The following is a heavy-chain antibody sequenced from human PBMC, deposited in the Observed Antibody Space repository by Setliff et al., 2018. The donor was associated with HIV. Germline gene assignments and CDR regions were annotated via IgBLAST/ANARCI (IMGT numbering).Heavy chain of an antibody. J-gene: IGHJ6*03. CDR1: RFDFNNYW. Sequence: GGSLRLSCAASRFDFNNYWMCWVRQAPGKGLEWVANIGQDGSEKNYADSVKGRFTISRDNAKNSLYLQMNSLGAEDTALYYCARGGEYYSDSGGIYYYMDVWGKGTTVTVSS. D-gene: IGHD3-22*01. CDR2: IGQDGSEK. V-gene: IGHV3-7*03. CDR3: ARGGEYYSDSGGIYYYMDV.